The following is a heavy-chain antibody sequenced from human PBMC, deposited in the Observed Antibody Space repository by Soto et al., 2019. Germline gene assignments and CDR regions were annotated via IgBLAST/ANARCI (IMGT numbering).Heavy chain of an antibody. D-gene: IGHD6-6*01. V-gene: IGHV3-30*18. CDR2: ISYDGSNK. CDR1: GFTFSSYG. CDR3: AKDLGFGSSSTFYYYYGMDV. J-gene: IGHJ6*02. Sequence: QVQLVESGGGVVQPGRSLRLSCAASGFTFSSYGMHWVRQAPGKGLEWVAVISYDGSNKYYADSVKGRFTISRDNSQNTLYLQMNSLRAEDTAVYYCAKDLGFGSSSTFYYYYGMDVWGQGTTVTVSS.